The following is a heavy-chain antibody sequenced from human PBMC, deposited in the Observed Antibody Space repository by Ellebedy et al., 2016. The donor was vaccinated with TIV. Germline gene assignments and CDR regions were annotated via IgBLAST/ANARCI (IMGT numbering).Heavy chain of an antibody. CDR2: INPNSGGT. D-gene: IGHD6-13*01. Sequence: AASVKVSCKASGYTFTGYYIHWARQAPGQGLEWMGWINPNSGGTNYAQKFQGRVTMTRDTSISTAYMELSRLRSDDTAVYYCGRGGTSSRYAMGVWGQGTTVTVSS. J-gene: IGHJ6*02. CDR3: GRGGTSSRYAMGV. CDR1: GYTFTGYY. V-gene: IGHV1-2*02.